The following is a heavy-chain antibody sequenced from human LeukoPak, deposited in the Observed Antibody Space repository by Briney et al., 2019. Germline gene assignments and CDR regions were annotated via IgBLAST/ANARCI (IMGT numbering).Heavy chain of an antibody. CDR2: ISAYNGNT. D-gene: IGHD5-18*01. CDR3: ARDRQTRIHTKGVIGY. J-gene: IGHJ4*02. Sequence: ASVKVSCRASGYAFTSYGISWVRQAPGQGLEWMGWISAYNGNTNYAQKLQGRVTMTTDTSTSTAYMELRSLRSDDTAVYYCARDRQTRIHTKGVIGYWGQGTLVTVSS. V-gene: IGHV1-18*01. CDR1: GYAFTSYG.